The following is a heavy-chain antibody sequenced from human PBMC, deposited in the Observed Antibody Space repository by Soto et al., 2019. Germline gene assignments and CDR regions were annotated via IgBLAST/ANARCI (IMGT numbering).Heavy chain of an antibody. J-gene: IGHJ3*02. CDR2: IWYGGTT. CDR1: GFSFNNHG. D-gene: IGHD2-2*01. V-gene: IGHV3-15*01. CDR3: TFRRGYCSSTSCYDAFDI. Sequence: PGGSLRLSCAASGFSFNNHGMHWVRHAPGKGLKWVAVIWYGGTTDYAAPVKGRFTISRDDSKNTLYLQMNSLKTEDTAVYYCTFRRGYCSSTSCYDAFDIWGQGTMVTVSS.